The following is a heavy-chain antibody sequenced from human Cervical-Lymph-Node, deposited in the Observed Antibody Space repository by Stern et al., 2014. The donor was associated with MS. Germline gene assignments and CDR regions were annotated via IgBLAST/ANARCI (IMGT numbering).Heavy chain of an antibody. J-gene: IGHJ4*02. V-gene: IGHV3-53*01. CDR2: ITNVGST. CDR3: ARDTSSPERSDW. D-gene: IGHD1-1*01. CDR1: GFTASGDY. Sequence: EVQLEESGGGVIQPGGSRRLSCTASGFTASGDYMTWVRQAPGKGLEWVSLITNVGSTFYTDSVKGRFTISRDDSKNTVYLHMTSLRAEDTAMYYCARDTSSPERSDWWGQGTLVTVSS.